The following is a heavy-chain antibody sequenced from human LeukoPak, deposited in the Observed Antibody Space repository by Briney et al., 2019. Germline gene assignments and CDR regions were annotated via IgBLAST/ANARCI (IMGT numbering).Heavy chain of an antibody. D-gene: IGHD6-13*01. CDR2: IWYDGSNK. V-gene: IGHV3-33*01. CDR3: ARGRSSSYPLWGMDV. J-gene: IGHJ6*02. Sequence: PGGSLRLSCAASGFTFSSYGMHWVRQAPGKGLEWVAVIWYDGSNKYYADSVKGRFTISRDSSKNTLYLQMNSLRAEDTAVYYCARGRSSSYPLWGMDVWGQGTTVTVSS. CDR1: GFTFSSYG.